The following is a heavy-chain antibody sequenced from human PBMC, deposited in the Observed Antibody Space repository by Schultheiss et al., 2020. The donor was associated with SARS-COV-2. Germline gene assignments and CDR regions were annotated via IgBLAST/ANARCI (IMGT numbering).Heavy chain of an antibody. Sequence: GGSLRLSCAASGFTFSSYWMSWVRQAPGKGLEWAANIKQDGSEKYYVDSVKGRFTISRDNAKNSLYLQMNSLRAEDTAVYYCARDITIFGVVITNWFDPWGQGTLVTVSS. J-gene: IGHJ5*02. CDR1: GFTFSSYW. CDR3: ARDITIFGVVITNWFDP. D-gene: IGHD3-3*01. V-gene: IGHV3-7*01. CDR2: IKQDGSEK.